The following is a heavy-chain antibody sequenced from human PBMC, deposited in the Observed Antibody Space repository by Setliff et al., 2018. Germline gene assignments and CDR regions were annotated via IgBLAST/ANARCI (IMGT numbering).Heavy chain of an antibody. CDR2: IHASGSP. CDR1: GGSIINSYY. J-gene: IGHJ4*01. Sequence: TSETLSLTCTVSGGSIINSYYWSWIRQPAGKRLEWIGRIHASGSPNYNPSLKSRVTISLDPSANQFSLNLSSVTAADTAVYYCRFWSGYYKNDYWGQGTLVTVSS. D-gene: IGHD3-3*01. CDR3: RFWSGYYKNDY. V-gene: IGHV4-4*07.